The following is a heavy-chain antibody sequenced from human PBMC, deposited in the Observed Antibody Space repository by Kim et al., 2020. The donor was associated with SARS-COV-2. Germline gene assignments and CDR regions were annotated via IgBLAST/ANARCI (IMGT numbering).Heavy chain of an antibody. Sequence: YAQQFQGRVTLTRDTSTSTVYMELSSLRSEDTAVYYCARERTTVTHIIDYWGQGTLVTVSS. J-gene: IGHJ4*02. D-gene: IGHD4-17*01. V-gene: IGHV1-46*01. CDR3: ARERTTVTHIIDY.